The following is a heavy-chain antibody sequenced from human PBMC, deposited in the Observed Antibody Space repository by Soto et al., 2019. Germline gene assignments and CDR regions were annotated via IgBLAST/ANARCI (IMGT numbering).Heavy chain of an antibody. V-gene: IGHV3-23*01. CDR2: ISGGGGST. Sequence: GGSLRLSCAASGFTFSNYGMIWVRQAPGKGLEWVSAISGGGGSTYYADSVKGRFTISRDNSKNTLYLQTISLRAEDTAVYYCTSNLVRGVPVDYWGQGTLVTVSS. J-gene: IGHJ4*02. CDR1: GFTFSNYG. CDR3: TSNLVRGVPVDY. D-gene: IGHD3-10*01.